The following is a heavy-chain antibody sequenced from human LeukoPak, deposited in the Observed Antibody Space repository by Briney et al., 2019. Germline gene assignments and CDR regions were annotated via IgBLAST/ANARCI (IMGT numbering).Heavy chain of an antibody. J-gene: IGHJ6*02. D-gene: IGHD6-6*01. V-gene: IGHV1-46*01. CDR3: ARDVHYGMDV. CDR1: RYIFTSYY. CDR2: INPSGGNT. Sequence: GASVKVSCKASRYIFTSYYMHWVRQAPGQGLEWMGRINPSGGNTIYAQRFQGRVTMTRDTSTSTVHMELSSLRSEDTAVYYCARDVHYGMDVWGQGTTVTVSS.